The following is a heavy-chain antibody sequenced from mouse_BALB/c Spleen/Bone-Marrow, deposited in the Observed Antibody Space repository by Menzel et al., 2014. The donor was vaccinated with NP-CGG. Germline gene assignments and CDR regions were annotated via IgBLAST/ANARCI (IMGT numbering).Heavy chain of an antibody. J-gene: IGHJ1*01. Sequence: VQLKESGPELVKPGASVKMSCKASGYTFTSYIMHWVRQKPGQGLEWIGYIHPYNDDSKFNEKFEGKATLTSDKSSNTAYMELSSLTSEGSAVYYCARWGRYDWYLDVRGAGTTVTVSS. CDR3: ARWGRYDWYLDV. D-gene: IGHD2-14*01. CDR1: GYTFTSYI. V-gene: IGHV1-14*01. CDR2: IHPYNDDS.